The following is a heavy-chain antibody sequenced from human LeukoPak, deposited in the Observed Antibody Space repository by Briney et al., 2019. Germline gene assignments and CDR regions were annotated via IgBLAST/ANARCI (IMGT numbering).Heavy chain of an antibody. V-gene: IGHV4-34*01. CDR2: INHSGST. CDR1: GGSFSGYY. J-gene: IGHJ6*03. CDR3: ARGQRFGAYSSSWYLNYYYMDV. D-gene: IGHD6-13*01. Sequence: SETLSLTCAVYGGSFSGYYWSWIRQPPGKGLEWIGEINHSGSTNYNPSLKSRVTISVDTSKNRFSLKLSSVTAADTAVYYCARGQRFGAYSSSWYLNYYYMDVWGKGTTVTVSS.